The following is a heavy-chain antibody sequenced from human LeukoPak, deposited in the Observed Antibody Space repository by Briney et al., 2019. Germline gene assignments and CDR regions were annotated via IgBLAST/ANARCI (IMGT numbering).Heavy chain of an antibody. Sequence: GGSLRLSCAASGFTFSDNCMTWVRQAPGKGLEWLSYISGNGGVIQYADSVKGRFTISRDNAKNSLYLQMNSLRAEDTAVYYCAELGITMIGGVWGKGTTVTISS. V-gene: IGHV3-11*04. D-gene: IGHD3-10*02. CDR1: GFTFSDNC. CDR2: ISGNGGVI. J-gene: IGHJ6*04. CDR3: AELGITMIGGV.